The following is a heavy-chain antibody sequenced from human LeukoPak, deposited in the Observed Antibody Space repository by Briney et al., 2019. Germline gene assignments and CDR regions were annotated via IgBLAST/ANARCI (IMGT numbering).Heavy chain of an antibody. CDR3: ARWTSGI. CDR1: GPSISSGYY. Sequence: SETLSLTCAVSGPSISSGYYWGWIRQPPGKGLEWIGTIYPGGSTYYNPSLKSRVTISVDTSKNQFSLNLSSVTAADTAVYYCARWTSGIWGQGTLVTVSS. D-gene: IGHD1-26*01. J-gene: IGHJ4*02. V-gene: IGHV4-38-2*01. CDR2: IYPGGST.